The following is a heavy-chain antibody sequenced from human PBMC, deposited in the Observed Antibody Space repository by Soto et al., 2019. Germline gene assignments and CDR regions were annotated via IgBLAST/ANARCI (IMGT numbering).Heavy chain of an antibody. D-gene: IGHD3-10*01. CDR1: GGSISRSSAYY. Sequence: QVQLQESGPGLVKPSQTLSLTCTVSGGSISRSSAYYWSWIRQHPEKGLEWIGYIYSGGTTNYNPSLTGRVTISRDTANNQFSVNLSSVTASDTALYYCARDGGPRGDYYYAMDVWGQGTTVTVSS. CDR2: IYSGGTT. J-gene: IGHJ6*02. V-gene: IGHV4-31*03. CDR3: ARDGGPRGDYYYAMDV.